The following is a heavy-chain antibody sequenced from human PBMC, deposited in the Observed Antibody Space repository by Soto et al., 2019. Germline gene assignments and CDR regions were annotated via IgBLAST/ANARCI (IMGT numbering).Heavy chain of an antibody. CDR3: ARGGKPTPENYYGRDV. V-gene: IGHV3-11*06. Sequence: PGGSLRLSCVASGFTFRDYYLTWIRQGPGKGLEWISYISGTSDRIKYADSVKGRFTISRDTAKNSLYLQMNSLRVEDTGVYFCARGGKPTPENYYGRDVWGQGTTVTVSS. D-gene: IGHD4-17*01. CDR2: ISGTSDRI. CDR1: GFTFRDYY. J-gene: IGHJ6*02.